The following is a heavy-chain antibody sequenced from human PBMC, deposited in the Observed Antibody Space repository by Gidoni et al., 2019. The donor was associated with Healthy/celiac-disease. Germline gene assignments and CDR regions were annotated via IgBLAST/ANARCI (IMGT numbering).Heavy chain of an antibody. CDR2: IYHSGST. Sequence: QVQLQESGPGLVKPSETLSLTCAVSGYSISRGSYWGWIRQPPGKGLEWIGSIYHSGSTYYNPSLKSRVTISVDTSKNQFSLKLSSVTAADTAVYYCARDLDYESFTVRDGMDVWGQGTTVTVSS. CDR3: ARDLDYESFTVRDGMDV. CDR1: GYSISRGSY. D-gene: IGHD3-22*01. J-gene: IGHJ6*02. V-gene: IGHV4-38-2*02.